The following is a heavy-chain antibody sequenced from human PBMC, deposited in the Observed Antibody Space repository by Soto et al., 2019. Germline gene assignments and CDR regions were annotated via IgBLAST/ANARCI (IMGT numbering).Heavy chain of an antibody. CDR3: GTQRGGGGY. V-gene: IGHV3-53*01. CDR1: GFTVSNNY. J-gene: IGHJ4*02. Sequence: EVQLVESGGGLIQPGGSLRLSCAVSGFTVSNNYMSWVRQAPGKGLEGVSVIYSGGYTAYGDSVKGRFTISRDNSKNTLDPQKNSLGAGDTAVYSWGTQRGGGGYWGQGTLVTVSS. CDR2: IYSGGYT. D-gene: IGHD6-25*01.